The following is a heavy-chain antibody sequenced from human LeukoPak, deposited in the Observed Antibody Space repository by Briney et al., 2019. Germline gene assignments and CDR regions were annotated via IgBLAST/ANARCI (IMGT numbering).Heavy chain of an antibody. CDR3: ARPIIITSGNAFDI. D-gene: IGHD3-16*01. Sequence: ASVKVSCKASGGTFSSYAISWVRQPPGQGLEWMGGIIPIFGTANYAQKFQGRVTITADKSTSTAYMELSSLRSEDTAVYYCARPIIITSGNAFDIWGQGTMVTVSS. J-gene: IGHJ3*02. CDR2: IIPIFGTA. V-gene: IGHV1-69*06. CDR1: GGTFSSYA.